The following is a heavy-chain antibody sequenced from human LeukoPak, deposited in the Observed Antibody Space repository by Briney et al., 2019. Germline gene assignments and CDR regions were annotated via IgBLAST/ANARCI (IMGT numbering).Heavy chain of an antibody. J-gene: IGHJ6*02. CDR2: ISAYNGNT. CDR3: ARGLVVVPAAIVGYYYGMDV. CDR1: GYTFTSYG. Sequence: GASVKVSCKASGYTFTSYGISWVRQAPGQGLEWMGWISAYNGNTNYAQKPQGRVTMTTDTSTSTAYMELRSLRSDDTAVYYCARGLVVVPAAIVGYYYGMDVWGQGTTVTVSS. D-gene: IGHD2-2*01. V-gene: IGHV1-18*01.